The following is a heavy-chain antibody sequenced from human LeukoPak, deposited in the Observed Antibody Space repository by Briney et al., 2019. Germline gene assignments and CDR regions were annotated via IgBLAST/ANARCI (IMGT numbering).Heavy chain of an antibody. CDR1: RYSFTNYW. V-gene: IGHV5-51*01. CDR3: AWRKYFSTWFEP. CDR2: IDPANSDT. J-gene: IGHJ5*02. Sequence: GESLKISCEGSRYSFTNYWIGWVRQVPGEGLEWMGIIDPANSDTQYSPSFQGQVTISVDKSTNTAYLQWSSLRASDTAIYYCAWRKYFSTWFEPCGQGTLVTVSS. D-gene: IGHD1-14*01.